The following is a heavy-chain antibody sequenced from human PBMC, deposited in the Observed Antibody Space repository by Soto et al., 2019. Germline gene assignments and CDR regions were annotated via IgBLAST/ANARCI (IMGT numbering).Heavy chain of an antibody. V-gene: IGHV3-23*01. CDR1: GFTLNYYA. CDR2: ITSTGDT. CDR3: AKEIAASATLWLDP. Sequence: EVQLLESGGGLVQPGGSLRLSCAASGFTLNYYAINWVRQAPGKGLEWVSAITSTGDTYYVDSVKGRFTISRDNSKNTLYLQMNSLRAEDTAVYCCAKEIAASATLWLDPWGQGTLVTVSS. J-gene: IGHJ5*02. D-gene: IGHD6-13*01.